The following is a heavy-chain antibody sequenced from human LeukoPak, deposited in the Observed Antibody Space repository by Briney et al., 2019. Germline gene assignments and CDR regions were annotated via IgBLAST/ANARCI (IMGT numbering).Heavy chain of an antibody. J-gene: IGHJ4*02. V-gene: IGHV1-69*01. D-gene: IGHD3-10*01. Sequence: XKAXGGTFSXYAISWVRQAPGQGLEWMGGIIPIFGTANYAQKFQGRVTITADESTSTAYMELSSLRSEDTAVYYCARRQSYYYGSGVDYWGQGTLVTVSS. CDR1: GGTFSXYA. CDR3: ARRQSYYYGSGVDY. CDR2: IIPIFGTA.